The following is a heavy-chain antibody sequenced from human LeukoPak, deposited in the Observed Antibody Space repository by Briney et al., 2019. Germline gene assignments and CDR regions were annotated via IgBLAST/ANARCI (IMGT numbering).Heavy chain of an antibody. Sequence: PGGSLRLSCAASGFTFSSYDMHWVRQATGKGLEWVSAIGTAGDTYYPGYVKGRFTISRENAKNSLYLQMNSLRAGDTDVYYCARAPLYCSSTSCYSGLDWYFDLWGRGTLVTVSS. J-gene: IGHJ2*01. V-gene: IGHV3-13*01. D-gene: IGHD2-2*01. CDR2: IGTAGDT. CDR3: ARAPLYCSSTSCYSGLDWYFDL. CDR1: GFTFSSYD.